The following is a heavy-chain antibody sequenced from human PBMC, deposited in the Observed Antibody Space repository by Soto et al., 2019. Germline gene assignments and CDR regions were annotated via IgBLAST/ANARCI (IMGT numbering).Heavy chain of an antibody. D-gene: IGHD1-26*01. V-gene: IGHV1-2*02. CDR3: ARNHYIVGATDDAFDI. J-gene: IGHJ3*02. Sequence: QVQLVQSGAEVKKPGASVKVSCKASGYTFTGYYMHWVRQAPGQGLEWMGWINPNSGGTNYAQKFQGRVTMTRDTSITTAYMELRRRRSNDTAVYYCARNHYIVGATDDAFDIWAQGTMATVSS. CDR2: INPNSGGT. CDR1: GYTFTGYY.